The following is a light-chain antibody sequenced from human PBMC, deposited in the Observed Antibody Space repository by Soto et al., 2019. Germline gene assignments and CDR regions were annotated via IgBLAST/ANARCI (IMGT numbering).Light chain of an antibody. CDR2: DVS. CDR1: SSDVGGYNY. J-gene: IGLJ2*01. CDR3: SSYTSSSTSVV. V-gene: IGLV2-14*01. Sequence: QSALTQPASVSGSPGQSITISCTGTSSDVGGYNYVSWYQQHPGKAPKLMIYDVSNRPSGVSDRFSGSKSGNTASVTISGLQAEDEADYYCSSYTSSSTSVVFGGGTKLTVL.